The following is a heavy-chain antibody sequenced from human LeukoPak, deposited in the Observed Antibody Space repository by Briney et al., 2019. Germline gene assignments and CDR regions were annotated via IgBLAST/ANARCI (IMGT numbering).Heavy chain of an antibody. V-gene: IGHV3-74*01. CDR2: ITNDGSST. CDR1: GLTFSSHW. D-gene: IGHD3-22*01. CDR3: ARNDPDSSED. Sequence: GGSLRLSCAASGLTFSSHWMHWVRQAPGKGLVWVSRITNDGSSTTYADSVKGRFTISRDNAESTAYLQMNSLRSEDTAVYYCARNDPDSSEDWGQGTLVTVSS. J-gene: IGHJ4*02.